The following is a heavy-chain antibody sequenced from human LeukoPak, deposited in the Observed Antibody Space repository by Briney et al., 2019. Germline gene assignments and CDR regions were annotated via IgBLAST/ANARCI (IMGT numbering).Heavy chain of an antibody. Sequence: GGSLRLSCASSGLTFSSYAMLWVRQARGRGLEWVVVISYDGSNKYYADSVQGRFTISRDKAKNTLYLHMKSLRGEDTAVYYCARFYGGSAFDIWGQGTMVTVSS. CDR2: ISYDGSNK. CDR1: GLTFSSYA. CDR3: ARFYGGSAFDI. J-gene: IGHJ3*02. V-gene: IGHV3-30-3*01. D-gene: IGHD3-16*01.